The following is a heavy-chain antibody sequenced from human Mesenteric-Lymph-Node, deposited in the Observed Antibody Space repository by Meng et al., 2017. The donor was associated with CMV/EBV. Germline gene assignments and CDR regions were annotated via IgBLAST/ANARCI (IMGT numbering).Heavy chain of an antibody. CDR3: ARDRGVVAGRWGSYDYGMDV. J-gene: IGHJ6*02. D-gene: IGHD2-2*01. CDR1: GYSITTGYY. CDR2: VHHSGNT. Sequence: GSLRLSCTVSGYSITTGYYWGWIRQSPERGLEWIASVHHSGNTYYNPSFKSRVTISVDTSKNQFSLKLSSVTAADTAVCYCARDRGVVAGRWGSYDYGMDVWGQGTTVTVSS. V-gene: IGHV4-38-2*02.